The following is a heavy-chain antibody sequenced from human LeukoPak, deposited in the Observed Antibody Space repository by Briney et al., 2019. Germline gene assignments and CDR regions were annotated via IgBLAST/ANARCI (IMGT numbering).Heavy chain of an antibody. CDR1: GGSFSDYY. CDR3: ARDDHFGPGSGLWYFDL. Sequence: PSETLFLTCGVYGGSFSDYYWSWIRQSPGKGLEWIGEINQGGSTTYNPSLKSRVTISVDTSKNEFSLNMSSVTDADTAVYYCARDDHFGPGSGLWYFDLWGRGTLVTVSS. D-gene: IGHD3-10*01. V-gene: IGHV4-34*01. CDR2: INQGGST. J-gene: IGHJ2*01.